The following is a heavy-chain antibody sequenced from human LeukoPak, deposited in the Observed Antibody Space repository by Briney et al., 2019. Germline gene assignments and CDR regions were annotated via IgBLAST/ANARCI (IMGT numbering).Heavy chain of an antibody. Sequence: SETLSLTCTVSGGSISGHYWTWIRQPPGKGLEWIGQIHYSGRPDYNPSLKSRVTISVDTSKNQLSLKVTSVTGADTAVYYCARFGVDYDMDIWGQGTTVTVSS. CDR1: GGSISGHY. CDR3: ARFGVDYDMDI. D-gene: IGHD3-16*01. CDR2: IHYSGRP. V-gene: IGHV4-59*11. J-gene: IGHJ6*02.